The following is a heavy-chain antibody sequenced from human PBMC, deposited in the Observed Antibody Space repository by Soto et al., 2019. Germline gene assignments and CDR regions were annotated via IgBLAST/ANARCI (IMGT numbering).Heavy chain of an antibody. CDR3: ARDRRKGSGHVISYWFAP. V-gene: IGHV3-30-3*01. Sequence: VGSLRLSCAASGLTFSSYPMHWVRQAPGRGLEWVAVVSYDGSNKSYADAVKGRFTISRDNSKNTLYLEMNSLRAEDTAMYYCARDRRKGSGHVISYWFAPWGQGTLVTVSS. D-gene: IGHD5-12*01. CDR1: GLTFSSYP. CDR2: VSYDGSNK. J-gene: IGHJ5*02.